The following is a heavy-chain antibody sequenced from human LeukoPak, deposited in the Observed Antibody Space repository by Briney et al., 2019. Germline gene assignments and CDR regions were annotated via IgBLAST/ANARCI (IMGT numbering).Heavy chain of an antibody. CDR1: GYTFTSYY. CDR2: INPNSGGT. D-gene: IGHD3-9*01. Sequence: ASVKLSCKASGYTFTSYYMHWGRQAPGQGLEWMGWINPNSGGTNYAQKFQGRVTMTRDTSISTAYMELSRLRSDDTAVYYCARDYDILTGYYAGDYWGQGTLVTVSS. J-gene: IGHJ4*02. CDR3: ARDYDILTGYYAGDY. V-gene: IGHV1-2*02.